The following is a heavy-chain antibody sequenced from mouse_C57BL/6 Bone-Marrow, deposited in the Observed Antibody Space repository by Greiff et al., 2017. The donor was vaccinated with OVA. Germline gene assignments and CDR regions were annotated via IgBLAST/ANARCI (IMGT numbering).Heavy chain of an antibody. D-gene: IGHD2-4*01. V-gene: IGHV1-64*01. Sequence: VQLQQPGAELVKPGASVKLSCTASGYTFTSYWMHWVKQRPGQGLEWIGMIHPNSGSTNYNEKFKSKATLTVDKSSSTAYLQLSSLTAEDSAVYYCAGIFYDYDERLWFAYWGQGTLVTVSA. J-gene: IGHJ3*01. CDR2: IHPNSGST. CDR3: AGIFYDYDERLWFAY. CDR1: GYTFTSYW.